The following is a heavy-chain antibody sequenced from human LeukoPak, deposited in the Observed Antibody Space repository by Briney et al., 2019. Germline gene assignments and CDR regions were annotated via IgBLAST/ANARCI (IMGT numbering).Heavy chain of an antibody. CDR1: GFTVSSNY. D-gene: IGHD2-2*01. CDR3: AKDRARYCSSTSCSYFDY. CDR2: ISGSGGST. V-gene: IGHV3-23*01. J-gene: IGHJ4*02. Sequence: GGSLRLSCAASGFTVSSNYMSWVRQAPGKGLEWVSAISGSGGSTYYADSVKGRFTISRDNSKNTLYLQMNSLRAEDTAVYYCAKDRARYCSSTSCSYFDYWGQGTLVTVSS.